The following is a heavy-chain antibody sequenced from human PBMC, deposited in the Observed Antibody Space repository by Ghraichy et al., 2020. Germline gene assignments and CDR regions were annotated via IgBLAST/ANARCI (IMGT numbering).Heavy chain of an antibody. J-gene: IGHJ4*02. D-gene: IGHD5/OR15-5a*01. CDR2: ISGNAANT. CDR1: GFTFSSHA. Sequence: GGSLRLSCAASGFTFSSHAMGWVRQAPGKGLEWVSAISGNAANTYYADSVNGRFTISRDNSKNTLYLQMNSLRAGDTAVYYCAPRGFSVNSEWGFFDYWGQGTLVTVSS. V-gene: IGHV3-23*01. CDR3: APRGFSVNSEWGFFDY.